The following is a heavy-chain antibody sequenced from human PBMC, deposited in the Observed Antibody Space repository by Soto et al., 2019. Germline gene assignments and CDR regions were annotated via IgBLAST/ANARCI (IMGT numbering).Heavy chain of an antibody. CDR1: GGSISSYY. CDR3: ARAGDYYDSSGYLPFDY. CDR2: IYYSGST. D-gene: IGHD3-22*01. J-gene: IGHJ4*02. Sequence: PSETLFLTCTVSGGSISSYYWSWIRQPPGKGLEWIGYIYYSGSTNYNPSLKSRVTISVDTSKNQFSLKLSSVTAADTAVYYCARAGDYYDSSGYLPFDYWGQGTLVTVSS. V-gene: IGHV4-59*01.